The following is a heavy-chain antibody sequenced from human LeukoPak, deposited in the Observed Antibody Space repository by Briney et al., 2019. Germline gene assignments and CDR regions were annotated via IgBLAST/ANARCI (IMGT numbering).Heavy chain of an antibody. J-gene: IGHJ6*02. D-gene: IGHD3-3*01. V-gene: IGHV4-31*03. Sequence: PSETLSLTCTVSGGSISSGGYYWSWIRQHPGKGLEWIGYIYYGGSTYYNPSLKSRVTISVDTSKNQFSLKLSSVTAADTAVYYCARGGRDYDFWSGYFEAYYYYSMDVWGQGTTVTVSS. CDR1: GGSISSGGYY. CDR2: IYYGGST. CDR3: ARGGRDYDFWSGYFEAYYYYSMDV.